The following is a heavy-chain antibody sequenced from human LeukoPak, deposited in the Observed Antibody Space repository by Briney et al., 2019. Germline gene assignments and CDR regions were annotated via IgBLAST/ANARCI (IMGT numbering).Heavy chain of an antibody. CDR1: GFTFSSYM. V-gene: IGHV3-21*01. Sequence: GGSLRLSCAASGFTFSSYMMNWVRQAPGKGLEWVSSINSGSTYTYCTESVKGRFTVSRDNAKNSLFLQMNSLRAEDTAIYYCARSLTTLTYEGYWGQGTLVTVSS. J-gene: IGHJ4*02. CDR2: INSGSTYT. CDR3: ARSLTTLTYEGY. D-gene: IGHD1-1*01.